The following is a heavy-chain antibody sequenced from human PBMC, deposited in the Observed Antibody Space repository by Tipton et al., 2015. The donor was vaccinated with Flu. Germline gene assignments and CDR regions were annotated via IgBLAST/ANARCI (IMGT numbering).Heavy chain of an antibody. CDR2: ISWNSGSI. V-gene: IGHV3-9*01. CDR1: GFTFDDYA. CDR3: ASGAARWYYYYYMDV. D-gene: IGHD6-6*01. J-gene: IGHJ6*03. Sequence: SLRLSCAASGFTFDDYAMHWVRQAPGKGLEWVSGISWNSGSIGYADSVKGRFTISRDNAKNSLYLQMNSLRAEDTALYYCASGAARWYYYYYMDVWGKGTTVTVSS.